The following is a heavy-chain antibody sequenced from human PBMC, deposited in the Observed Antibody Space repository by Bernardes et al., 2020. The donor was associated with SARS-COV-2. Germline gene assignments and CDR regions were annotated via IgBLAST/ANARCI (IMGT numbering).Heavy chain of an antibody. CDR3: AGSKGYDFILDP. V-gene: IGHV3-49*04. J-gene: IGHJ5*02. CDR1: GFTFGDYG. Sequence: GGSLRLSCTGSGFTFGDYGVTWVRQAPGKGPEWVGFIRSKAYDATPQYAASVRGRFTISRDDSKSIAYLQMNTLKTEDTAVYYCAGSKGYDFILDPWGQGTLVTVSS. D-gene: IGHD3-3*01. CDR2: IRSKAYDATP.